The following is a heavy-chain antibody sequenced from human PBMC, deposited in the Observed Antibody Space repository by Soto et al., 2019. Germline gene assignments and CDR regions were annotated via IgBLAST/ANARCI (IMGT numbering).Heavy chain of an antibody. D-gene: IGHD2-15*01. CDR3: AKYLWDIVVVVDATLFDY. Sequence: EVQLLESGGGLVQPGGSLRLSCAASGFTFSSYAMSWVRQAPGKGLEWVSAISGSGGSTYYADSVKGRFTISRDNSKNSLYLQLNSRRAEDTAVYYCAKYLWDIVVVVDATLFDYWGQGTLVTVSS. CDR2: ISGSGGST. J-gene: IGHJ4*02. V-gene: IGHV3-23*01. CDR1: GFTFSSYA.